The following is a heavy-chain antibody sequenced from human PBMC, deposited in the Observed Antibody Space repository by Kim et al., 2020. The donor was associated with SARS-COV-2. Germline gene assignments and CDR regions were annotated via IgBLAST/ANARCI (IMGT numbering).Heavy chain of an antibody. CDR1: TFTFNSDY. Sequence: GGSLRLSCAASTFTFNSDYMHWVRQAPGKGLEWVAIISYDGSIRHYADSVKGRFTISRDNSRSTLSLQMNGLRTEDTAVYFCAKSFGETLNYGSGVSNRGMDVWGRGTTVIVSS. CDR3: AKSFGETLNYGSGVSNRGMDV. J-gene: IGHJ6*02. CDR2: ISYDGSIR. D-gene: IGHD3-10*01. V-gene: IGHV3-30*18.